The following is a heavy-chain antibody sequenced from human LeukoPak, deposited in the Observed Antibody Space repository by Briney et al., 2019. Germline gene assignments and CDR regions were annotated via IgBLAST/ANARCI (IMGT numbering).Heavy chain of an antibody. CDR1: GGSISSYY. Sequence: SETLSLTCTVSGGSISSYYWSWIRQPPGKGLEWIGYIYYSGSTNYNPSLKSRVTISVDTSKNQFSLKLSSVTAADTAVYYCARYFYDSSGYAIYYYYMDVWGKGTTVTFSS. J-gene: IGHJ6*03. CDR3: ARYFYDSSGYAIYYYYMDV. D-gene: IGHD3-22*01. CDR2: IYYSGST. V-gene: IGHV4-59*08.